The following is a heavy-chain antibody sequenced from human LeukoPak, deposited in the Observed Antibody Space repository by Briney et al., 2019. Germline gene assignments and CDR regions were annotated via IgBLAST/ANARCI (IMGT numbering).Heavy chain of an antibody. CDR3: ARGPIAAERSTSKRAATYDY. CDR2: INHSGST. V-gene: IGHV4-34*01. J-gene: IGHJ4*02. D-gene: IGHD2-15*01. CDR1: GGSFSGYY. Sequence: SETLSLTCAVYGGSFSGYYWSWIRQPPGKGLEWIGEINHSGSTNYNPSLKSRVTISVDTSKNQFPLKLSSVTAADTAVYYCARGPIAAERSTSKRAATYDYWGQGTLATVSS.